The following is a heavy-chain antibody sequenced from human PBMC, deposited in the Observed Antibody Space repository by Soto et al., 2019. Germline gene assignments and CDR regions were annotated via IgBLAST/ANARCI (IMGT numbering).Heavy chain of an antibody. V-gene: IGHV4-4*07. Sequence: SETLSLTCTVSGGSINTFYWGWVRQPAGKGLEWIGRIFSSGSTSFNPSLESRVAMSVDTSKNPFSLNLSSVTAADMAVYYCAREGSYSAYNFAHGTQLWSFDFWGQGALVTVSS. CDR2: IFSSGST. J-gene: IGHJ4*02. D-gene: IGHD5-12*01. CDR1: GGSINTFY. CDR3: AREGSYSAYNFAHGTQLWSFDF.